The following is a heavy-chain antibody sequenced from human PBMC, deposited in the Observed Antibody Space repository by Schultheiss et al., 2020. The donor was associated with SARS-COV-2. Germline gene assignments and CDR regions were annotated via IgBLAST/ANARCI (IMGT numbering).Heavy chain of an antibody. D-gene: IGHD3-22*01. J-gene: IGHJ4*02. CDR2: IYSGGST. CDR1: GFTVSSNY. CDR3: ARDGYYYDSSGYYHYFDY. Sequence: GESLKISCAASGFTVSSNYMSWVRQAPGKGLEWVSVIYSGGSTYYADSVKGRFTISRDNSKNTLYLQMNSLRAEDTAVYYCARDGYYYDSSGYYHYFDYWGQGTLVTVSS. V-gene: IGHV3-66*01.